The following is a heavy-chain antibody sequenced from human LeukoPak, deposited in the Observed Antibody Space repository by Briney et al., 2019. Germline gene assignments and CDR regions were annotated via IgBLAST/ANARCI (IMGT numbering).Heavy chain of an antibody. CDR1: GFTLSDHY. CDR3: ARGSQQPYY. V-gene: IGHV3-11*01. CDR2: ISSSGDTI. Sequence: GGSLRLSCAGSGFTLSDHYMSWIRQAPGKGLEWVSYISSSGDTIYYADSVKGRFTISRDNAKNSLYLQMNSLRAEDTAVYYCARGSQQPYYWGHGSLVTVSS. D-gene: IGHD6-13*01. J-gene: IGHJ4*01.